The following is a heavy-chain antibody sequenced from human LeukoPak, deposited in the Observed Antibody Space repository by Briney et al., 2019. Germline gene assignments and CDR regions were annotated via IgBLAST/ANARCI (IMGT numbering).Heavy chain of an antibody. V-gene: IGHV3-64D*06. J-gene: IGHJ1*01. CDR3: VKGDGSGWYGYFQH. Sequence: PGGSLRLSCSASGFTFSTYVMHWVRQAPGEGLEYVSAISGSNGGSTNYADSVKGSFTISRDNSKNTLYLQMSSLRPEDTAVYYCVKGDGSGWYGYFQHWGQGTLVTVSS. CDR2: ISGSNGGST. CDR1: GFTFSTYV. D-gene: IGHD6-19*01.